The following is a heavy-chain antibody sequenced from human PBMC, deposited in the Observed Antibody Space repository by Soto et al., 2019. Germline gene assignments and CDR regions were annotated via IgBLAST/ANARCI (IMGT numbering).Heavy chain of an antibody. CDR3: ARDEGVAARPKRYYYYGMDV. J-gene: IGHJ6*02. V-gene: IGHV4-59*01. CDR2: IYYSGST. Sequence: PAETPSLTCTVSGVSISSYYWSWIRQPPGKGLEWIGYIYYSGSTNYNPSLKSRVTISVDTSKNQFSLKLSSVTAADTAVYYCARDEGVAARPKRYYYYGMDVWGQGTTVTVSS. D-gene: IGHD6-6*01. CDR1: GVSISSYY.